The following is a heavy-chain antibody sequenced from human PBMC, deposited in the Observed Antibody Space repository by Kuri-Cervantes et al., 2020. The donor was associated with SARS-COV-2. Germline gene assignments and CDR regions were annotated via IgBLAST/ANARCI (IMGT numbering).Heavy chain of an antibody. CDR1: GGTFSSYA. Sequence: SVKVSCKASGGTFSSYAISWVRQAPGQGLEWMGGIIPIFGTANYAQKFQGRVTITADESTSTAYMELSSLRSEDTAVYYCASKGVTIFGVVHSPYYYYYMDVWGKGTTVTVSS. V-gene: IGHV1-69*13. CDR2: IIPIFGTA. CDR3: ASKGVTIFGVVHSPYYYYYMDV. D-gene: IGHD3-3*01. J-gene: IGHJ6*03.